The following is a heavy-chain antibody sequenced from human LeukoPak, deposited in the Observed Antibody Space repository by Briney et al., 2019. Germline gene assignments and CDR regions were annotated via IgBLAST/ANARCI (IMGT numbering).Heavy chain of an antibody. V-gene: IGHV4-39*01. CDR2: IYYSGST. J-gene: IGHJ4*02. D-gene: IGHD3-22*01. CDR3: ARQVYDSSGHSTDFDY. Sequence: PSETLSLTCTVSGDSISSRSYYWGWIRQPPGKGLEWIGTIYYSGSTYYNPSLKSRVTISVDTSKNQFSLKLSSVTAADTAVYYCARQVYDSSGHSTDFDYWGQGTLVTVSS. CDR1: GDSISSRSYY.